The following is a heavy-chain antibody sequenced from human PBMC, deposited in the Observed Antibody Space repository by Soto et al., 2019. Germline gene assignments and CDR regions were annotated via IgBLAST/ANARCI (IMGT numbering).Heavy chain of an antibody. V-gene: IGHV4-30-2*01. CDR2: IYNSGSS. CDR3: ARDQSFFDSTAYISGYYFDY. D-gene: IGHD3-22*01. Sequence: SETLSLTCAVSGGSISSGCYSWSWIRQPPGKGLEWIGYIYNSGSSNYKPSLRNRVTMSVDTSKNHSSLNLRSVTAADTDCYKFARDQSFFDSTAYISGYYFDYWGPGILVTVSS. CDR1: GGSISSGCYS. J-gene: IGHJ4*02.